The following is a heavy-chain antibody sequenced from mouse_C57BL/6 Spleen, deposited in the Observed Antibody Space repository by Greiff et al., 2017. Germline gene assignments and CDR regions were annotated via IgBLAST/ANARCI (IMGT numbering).Heavy chain of an antibody. CDR1: GYAFSSYW. Sequence: QVQLQQSGAELVKPGASVKISCKASGYAFSSYWMNWVKQRPGKGLEWIGQIYPGDGDTNYNGKFKGKATLTADKSSSTAYMQLSSLTSEDSAVXFCARDGSSYGYAMDYWGQGTSVTVSS. J-gene: IGHJ4*01. V-gene: IGHV1-80*01. D-gene: IGHD1-1*01. CDR2: IYPGDGDT. CDR3: ARDGSSYGYAMDY.